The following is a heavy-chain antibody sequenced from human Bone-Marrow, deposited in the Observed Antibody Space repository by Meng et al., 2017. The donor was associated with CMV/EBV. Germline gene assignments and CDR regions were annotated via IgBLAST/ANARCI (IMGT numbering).Heavy chain of an antibody. V-gene: IGHV3-30*04. CDR2: ISYDGSNK. Sequence: GGSLRLSCAASGFTFSSYAMHWVRQAPGKGLEWVAVISYDGSNKYYADSVKGRFTISRDNSKNTLYLQMNSLRAEDTAVYYCAKVGSRTIAAAAIDYWGQGTLVTVS. J-gene: IGHJ4*02. CDR3: AKVGSRTIAAAAIDY. CDR1: GFTFSSYA. D-gene: IGHD6-13*01.